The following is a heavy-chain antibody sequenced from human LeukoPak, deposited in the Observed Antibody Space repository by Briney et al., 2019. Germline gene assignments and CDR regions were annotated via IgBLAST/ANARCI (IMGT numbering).Heavy chain of an antibody. CDR1: GFTFDDYA. D-gene: IGHD3-10*01. Sequence: PGRSLRLSCAASGFTFDDYAMHWVRQAPGKGLEWVSGISWNSGSIGYADSVKGRFTISRDNAKNSLYLQMNSLRAQDTALYYCAKDYGSGSYLPYFDYWGQGTLVTASS. J-gene: IGHJ4*02. CDR2: ISWNSGSI. CDR3: AKDYGSGSYLPYFDY. V-gene: IGHV3-9*01.